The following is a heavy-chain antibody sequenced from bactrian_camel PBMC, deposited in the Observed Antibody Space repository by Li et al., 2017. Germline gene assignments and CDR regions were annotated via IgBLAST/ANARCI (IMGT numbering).Heavy chain of an antibody. CDR1: GFTFTDYG. Sequence: HVQLVESGGGVVQPGGSLRLSCEISGFTFTDYGMTWVRQTPGKRLEFVSRIYRDGSVTVYADSVKGRFTISIDSAKNTLYLQMNQLTTEDSGQYVCAAEGLIRQGKCYNAGLRELDFSYWGQGTQVTVSP. CDR3: AAEGLIRQGKCYNAGLRELDFSY. V-gene: IGHV3S6*01. J-gene: IGHJ4*01. CDR2: IYRDGSVT. D-gene: IGHD5*01.